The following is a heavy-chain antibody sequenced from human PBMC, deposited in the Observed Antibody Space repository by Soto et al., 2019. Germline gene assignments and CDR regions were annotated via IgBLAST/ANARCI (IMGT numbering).Heavy chain of an antibody. J-gene: IGHJ4*02. V-gene: IGHV4-39*01. CDR2: IYYSGST. D-gene: IGHD6-19*01. Sequence: PSETLSLTCTVSGGSISSTSYYWGWLRQPPGKGLEWIGIIYYSGSTYYNPSLKSRVTISVDTSKNQFSLKLSSVAAADTAVYYCARNTSYTSGWCDYWGRGTLVTVSS. CDR3: ARNTSYTSGWCDY. CDR1: GGSISSTSYY.